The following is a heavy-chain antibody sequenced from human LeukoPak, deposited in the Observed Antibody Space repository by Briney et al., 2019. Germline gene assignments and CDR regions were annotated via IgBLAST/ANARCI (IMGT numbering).Heavy chain of an antibody. V-gene: IGHV4-39*07. Sequence: SETLSLTCTVSGGSISGSSAYWAWIRQAPGNGLQWIGNIYYSGNTYYNLSLKSRVTISLDTSKNQFSLKLSSVTAADTAVYYCARLGSGWALDYWGQGTLITVSS. CDR1: GGSISGSSAY. J-gene: IGHJ4*02. D-gene: IGHD6-19*01. CDR2: IYYSGNT. CDR3: ARLGSGWALDY.